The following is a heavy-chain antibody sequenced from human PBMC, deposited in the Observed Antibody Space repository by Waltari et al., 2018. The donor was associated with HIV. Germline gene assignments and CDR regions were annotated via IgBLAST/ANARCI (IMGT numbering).Heavy chain of an antibody. CDR1: GYSFTNYW. CDR2: IDPGDSDT. V-gene: IGHV5-51*01. Sequence: EVQLVQSGAQVKKPGESLKISCKGSGYSFTNYWIGWVRQTAEKGLEWVGIIDPGDSDTRYSPSFQGQVTISADKSISTAYLQWSSLKASDTAMYFCARHSDPGYDFPVPNWFDPWGQGTLVTVSS. D-gene: IGHD3-3*01. CDR3: ARHSDPGYDFPVPNWFDP. J-gene: IGHJ5*02.